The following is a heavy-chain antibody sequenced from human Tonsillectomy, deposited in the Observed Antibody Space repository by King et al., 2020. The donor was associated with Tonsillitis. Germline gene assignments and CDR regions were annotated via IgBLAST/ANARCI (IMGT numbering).Heavy chain of an antibody. Sequence: VQLVESGGDVVQPGRSLRLSCAASGFTFSSYGMHWVRQAPGKGLQWVAVISYDGSNKYYADSVKGRFTISRDNSKNTLYVQMNSLRAEDTAVYYCARGKGDYWGQGTLVNVSS. CDR2: ISYDGSNK. CDR1: GFTFSSYG. CDR3: ARGKGDY. J-gene: IGHJ4*02. V-gene: IGHV3-33*05.